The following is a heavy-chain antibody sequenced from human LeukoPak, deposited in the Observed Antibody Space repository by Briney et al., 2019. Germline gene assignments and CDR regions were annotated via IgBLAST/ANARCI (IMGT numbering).Heavy chain of an antibody. V-gene: IGHV1-18*01. J-gene: IGHJ5*01. CDR3: GRWAPNPNDS. CDR2: ISAYNGRT. CDR1: GYIFINHG. Sequence: ASVKVSCKASGYIFINHGISWVRQAPGQGLEWMGWISAYNGRTEYAPKFQVRVTMTTDTSTTTAYMELRSLTSDDTAVYYCGRWAPNPNDSWGQGTLVTVS.